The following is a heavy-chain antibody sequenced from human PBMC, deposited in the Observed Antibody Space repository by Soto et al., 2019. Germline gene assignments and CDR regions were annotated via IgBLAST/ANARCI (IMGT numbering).Heavy chain of an antibody. Sequence: EVQLVESGGGLVQPGRSLRLSCAASGFTFDDYAMHWVRQAPGKGLEWVSGISWNSGSIGYADSVKGRFTISRDNAKNSLYLQMNSLRAEDTALYYCAKDILGVGFGELWFGAFDIWGQGTMVTVSS. CDR2: ISWNSGSI. V-gene: IGHV3-9*01. CDR1: GFTFDDYA. J-gene: IGHJ3*02. D-gene: IGHD3-10*01. CDR3: AKDILGVGFGELWFGAFDI.